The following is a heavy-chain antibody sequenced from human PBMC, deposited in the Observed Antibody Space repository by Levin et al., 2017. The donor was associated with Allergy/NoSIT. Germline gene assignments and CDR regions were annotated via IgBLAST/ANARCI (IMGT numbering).Heavy chain of an antibody. CDR2: VYYSGSA. J-gene: IGHJ4*02. V-gene: IGHV4-59*01. Sequence: SPTLSLPCPVSCGSIRSYYWSWIRQPPGKGLEWIGSVYYSGSANYANYNPSLKSRVTISVDTSKNQFSLKLSSVTAADTAVYYCARDFSLDYWGQGTLVTVSS. CDR3: ARDFSLDY. CDR1: CGSIRSYY. D-gene: IGHD3-3*01.